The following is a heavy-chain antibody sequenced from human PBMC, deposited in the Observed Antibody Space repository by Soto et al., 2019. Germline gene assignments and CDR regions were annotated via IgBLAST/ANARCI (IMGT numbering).Heavy chain of an antibody. Sequence: AETLSLTCTVSGGSISSSSYYWVCIRQPPGKGLELIGSIYYSGSTYYNPSLKSRVTISVDTSKNQFSLKLSSVTAADTAVYYCARQSAYSSSSSDYYYGMDVWGQGTTVTVSS. CDR3: ARQSAYSSSSSDYYYGMDV. CDR1: GGSISSSSYY. D-gene: IGHD6-6*01. V-gene: IGHV4-39*01. J-gene: IGHJ6*02. CDR2: IYYSGST.